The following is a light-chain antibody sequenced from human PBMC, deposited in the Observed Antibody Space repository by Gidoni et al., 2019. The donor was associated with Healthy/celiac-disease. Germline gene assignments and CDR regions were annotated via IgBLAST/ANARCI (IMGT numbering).Light chain of an antibody. Sequence: DIVMTQSPLSLPVTPGGPASISCRSSQSLLHSNGYNYLDWYLQMPGQSPQLLIYLGSNRASGVPDRFSGSGSGTDCTLKISRVETEDVGVYYCMQALQTPYTFGEGTKLEIK. V-gene: IGKV2-28*01. J-gene: IGKJ2*01. CDR2: LGS. CDR3: MQALQTPYT. CDR1: QSLLHSNGYNY.